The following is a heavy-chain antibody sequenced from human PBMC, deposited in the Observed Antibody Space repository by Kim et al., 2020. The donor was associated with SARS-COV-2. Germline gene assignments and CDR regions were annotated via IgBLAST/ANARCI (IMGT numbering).Heavy chain of an antibody. D-gene: IGHD6-13*01. V-gene: IGHV3-7*01. Sequence: NYSADSVKRHITISRDHAKISLYLQMNSLRAEDTAVYYCARLGSSSWYFDYWGQGTLVTVSS. J-gene: IGHJ4*02. CDR3: ARLGSSSWYFDY. CDR2: N.